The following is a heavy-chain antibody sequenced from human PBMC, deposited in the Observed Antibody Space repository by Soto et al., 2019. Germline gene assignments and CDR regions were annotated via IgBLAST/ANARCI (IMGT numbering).Heavy chain of an antibody. CDR2: IDPSDSYT. Sequence: GQALKICCKGSGYSVTTYRISWVRQMPGKGLEWMGRIDPSDSYTNYSPSFQGHVTISADKSITTAYLQWSSLKASDTAMYYCAREYSSSDRYYYYGVDVWGQGTTVTVSS. CDR1: GYSVTTYR. CDR3: AREYSSSDRYYYYGVDV. V-gene: IGHV5-10-1*01. D-gene: IGHD6-6*01. J-gene: IGHJ6*02.